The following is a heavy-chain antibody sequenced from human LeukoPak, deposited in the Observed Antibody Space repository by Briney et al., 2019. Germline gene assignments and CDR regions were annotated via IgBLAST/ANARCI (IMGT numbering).Heavy chain of an antibody. D-gene: IGHD1-20*01. V-gene: IGHV4-34*01. CDR2: INHSGST. CDR1: GGSFSGYY. CDR3: ARDFGLNWNDDSDWYFDL. J-gene: IGHJ2*01. Sequence: SETLSLTCTVYGGSFSGYYWNWIRQPPGKGLEWIGEINHSGSTNYNPSLKSGVTISVDTSKNQFSLKLSSVTAADTAVYYCARDFGLNWNDDSDWYFDLWGRGTLVTVSS.